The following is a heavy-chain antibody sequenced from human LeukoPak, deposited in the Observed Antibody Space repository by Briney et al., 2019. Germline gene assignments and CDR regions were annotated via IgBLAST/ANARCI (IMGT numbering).Heavy chain of an antibody. CDR2: LYTSGST. CDR3: ARDRVDSSGYYYYYGMDV. Sequence: SETLSLTCTVSGGSISTYYWSWIRQPAGKGLEWVGRLYTSGSTNYNPSLKSRVTMSVGTSKNHFSLKLSSVTDADTAVYYCARDRVDSSGYYYYYGMDVWGQGTTVTVSS. CDR1: GGSISTYY. D-gene: IGHD3-22*01. J-gene: IGHJ6*02. V-gene: IGHV4-4*07.